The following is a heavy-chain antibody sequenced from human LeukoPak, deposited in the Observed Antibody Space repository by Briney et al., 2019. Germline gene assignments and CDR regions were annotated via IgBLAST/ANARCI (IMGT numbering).Heavy chain of an antibody. D-gene: IGHD3-10*01. CDR2: IYYSGST. V-gene: IGHV4-59*12. CDR1: GGSFSGYY. J-gene: IGHJ6*02. Sequence: PSETLSLTCAVYGGSFSGYYWSWIRQPPGKGLEWIGYIYYSGSTNYNPSLKSRVTISVDTSKNQFSLKLSSVTAADTAVYYCARGSPRGSFGELSRMDVWGQGTTVTVSS. CDR3: ARGSPRGSFGELSRMDV.